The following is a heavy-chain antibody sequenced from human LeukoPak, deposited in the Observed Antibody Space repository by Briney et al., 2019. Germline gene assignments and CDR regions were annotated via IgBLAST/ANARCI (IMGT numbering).Heavy chain of an antibody. V-gene: IGHV3-64*02. CDR1: GFSFSYYA. CDR2: ISGNWGSA. J-gene: IGHJ3*01. Sequence: PGGSLRLSCAASGFSFSYYAMNWVRQAPGKGLEHVSTISGNWGSAYYGDSVKGRFTISRDNSKNTVFLQMGSLRADDMAVYFCARVPRPCGSSTSCQGAFDVWGQGTMVTVSS. CDR3: ARVPRPCGSSTSCQGAFDV. D-gene: IGHD2-2*01.